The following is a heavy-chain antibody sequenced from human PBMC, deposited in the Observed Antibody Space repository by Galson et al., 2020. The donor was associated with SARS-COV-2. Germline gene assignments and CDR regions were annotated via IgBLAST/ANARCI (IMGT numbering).Heavy chain of an antibody. CDR2: IYYGGST. CDR3: ARVMVLAGIPNGEDAFDV. V-gene: IGHV4-31*03. CDR1: GGSISGGSFY. J-gene: IGHJ3*01. D-gene: IGHD2-2*02. Sequence: PSETLSLTCTVSGGSISGGSFYWSWIRQHPGKGLEWIGYIYYGGSTYYNPSLKSRVTTSINMSKNQFSLRLSSVTAADTAVYFCARVMVLAGIPNGEDAFDVWGQGTMVTVSS.